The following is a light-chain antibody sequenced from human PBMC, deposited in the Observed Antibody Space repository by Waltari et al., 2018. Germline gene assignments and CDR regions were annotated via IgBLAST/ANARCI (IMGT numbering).Light chain of an antibody. CDR2: NTN. CDR1: SSNIGSKP. CDR3: VTWDVTLSGYV. Sequence: QSVVPQPPSASGTPGQRVTISCSGSSSNIGSKPVTWYQQFPGTTPKLLIHNTNQRPSGVPDRFSGSKSGTSASLAISGLQSEDEADYYCVTWDVTLSGYVFGTGTKVTVL. J-gene: IGLJ1*01. V-gene: IGLV1-44*01.